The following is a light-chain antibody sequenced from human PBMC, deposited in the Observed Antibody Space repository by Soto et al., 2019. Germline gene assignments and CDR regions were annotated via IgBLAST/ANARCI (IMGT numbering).Light chain of an antibody. Sequence: QSVLTQPPSVSEAPRQRVTISCSGSSSNNGNNAVNWYQQLPGKAPKLLIYYDDLLPSGVSDRFSGSKSGTSASLAISGLQSEDEADYSCAAWDDSLNGPVFGGGTKLTVL. J-gene: IGLJ3*02. CDR2: YDD. V-gene: IGLV1-36*01. CDR3: AAWDDSLNGPV. CDR1: SSNNGNNA.